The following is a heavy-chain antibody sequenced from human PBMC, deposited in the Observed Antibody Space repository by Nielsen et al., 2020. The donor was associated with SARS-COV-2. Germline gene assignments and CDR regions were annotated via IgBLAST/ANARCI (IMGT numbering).Heavy chain of an antibody. CDR2: IYYSGST. D-gene: IGHD4-23*01. V-gene: IGHV4-30-4*01. CDR1: GGSISSGDYY. CDR3: ARAPATVVTPWAPRPRVIYYFDY. Sequence: SETLSLTCTVSGGSISSGDYYWSWIRQPPGKGLEWIGYIYYSGSTYYNPSLKSRVTISVDTSKNQFSLKLSSVTAADTAVYYCARAPATVVTPWAPRPRVIYYFDYWGQGTLVTVSS. J-gene: IGHJ4*02.